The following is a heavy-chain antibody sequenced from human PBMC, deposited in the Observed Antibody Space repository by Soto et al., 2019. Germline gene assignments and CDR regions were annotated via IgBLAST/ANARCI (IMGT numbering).Heavy chain of an antibody. CDR3: ARDGAGRYYYYGMDV. CDR2: ISYDGSNK. J-gene: IGHJ6*02. Sequence: QVQLVESGGGVVQPGRSLRLSCAASGFTFSSYAMHWVRQAPGKGLEWVAVISYDGSNKYYADSVKGRFTISRDNSKNTLYLQMNSLRAEDTAVYYCARDGAGRYYYYGMDVWGQGTTVTVSS. V-gene: IGHV3-30-3*01. CDR1: GFTFSSYA.